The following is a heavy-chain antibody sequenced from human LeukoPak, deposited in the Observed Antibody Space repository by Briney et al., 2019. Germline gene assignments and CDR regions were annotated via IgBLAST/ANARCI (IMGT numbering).Heavy chain of an antibody. CDR2: INPNSGGT. Sequence: ASVKVSCKASGYTFTGYYMHWVRQAPGQGLEWMGWINPNSGGTNYAQKFQGRVTMTRDTSISTAYMELSRLRSDDTAVYYCASRGYCSSTSCYAHYYYYYMDVWGKGTTVTVSS. D-gene: IGHD2-2*01. CDR1: GYTFTGYY. CDR3: ASRGYCSSTSCYAHYYYYYMDV. J-gene: IGHJ6*03. V-gene: IGHV1-2*02.